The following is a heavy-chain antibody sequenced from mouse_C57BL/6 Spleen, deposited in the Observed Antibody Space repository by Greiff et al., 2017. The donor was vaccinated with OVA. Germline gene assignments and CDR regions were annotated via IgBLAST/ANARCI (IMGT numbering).Heavy chain of an antibody. V-gene: IGHV8-8*01. CDR1: GFSLSTFGMG. Sequence: QVTLKVSGPGILQPSQTLSLTCSFSGFSLSTFGMGVVWIRQPSGKGLEWLAHIWWDDDKYYNPALKSRLTISKNTSKNQVFLKIANVDTADTATYYCARKGYYYGSSYWYFDVWGTGTTVTVSS. D-gene: IGHD1-1*01. CDR2: IWWDDDK. CDR3: ARKGYYYGSSYWYFDV. J-gene: IGHJ1*03.